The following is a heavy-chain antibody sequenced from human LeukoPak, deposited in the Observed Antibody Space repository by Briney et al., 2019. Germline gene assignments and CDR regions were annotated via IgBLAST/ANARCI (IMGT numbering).Heavy chain of an antibody. CDR1: GFTFSNNW. CDR3: ARDDFSGSYCD. D-gene: IGHD1-26*01. J-gene: IGHJ4*02. V-gene: IGHV3-7*01. Sequence: GGSLRLSVAASGFTFSNNWMSWVRQAPGKGLEWVANIKRDGSEKYYVDSVKGRFTISRDNTKNSLYLQMNSLRADDTAIYYCARDDFSGSYCDWGQGTLVTVSS. CDR2: IKRDGSEK.